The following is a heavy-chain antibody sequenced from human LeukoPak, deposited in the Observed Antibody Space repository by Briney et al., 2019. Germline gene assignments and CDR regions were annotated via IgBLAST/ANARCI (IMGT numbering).Heavy chain of an antibody. D-gene: IGHD3-3*01. J-gene: IGHJ3*02. Sequence: GGSLRLSCEASGFTFSDYYMSWIRQAPGKGLEWVSYIDGSSSRINYADSVKGRFTISRDNAKNSLFLQMNSLTVEDTAVYYCASRVAFYIWGLGTMVTVSS. CDR3: ASRVAFYI. V-gene: IGHV3-11*01. CDR1: GFTFSDYY. CDR2: IDGSSSRI.